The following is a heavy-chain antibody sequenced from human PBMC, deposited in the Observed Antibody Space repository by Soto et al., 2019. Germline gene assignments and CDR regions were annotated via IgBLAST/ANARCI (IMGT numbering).Heavy chain of an antibody. CDR2: ISSGGSTI. V-gene: IGHV3-48*03. CDR3: ARRSAAIGSYRHFDY. Sequence: EVQLVESGGDLVQPGGSLRLSCAASGFTFSSYEMNWVRQAPGKGLAWVSYISSGGSTIYYSDSVKGRFTISRDNAKNSLYLQMISLRAEDTAVYYCARRSAAIGSYRHFDYWGQGTLVTVSS. CDR1: GFTFSSYE. J-gene: IGHJ4*02. D-gene: IGHD1-26*01.